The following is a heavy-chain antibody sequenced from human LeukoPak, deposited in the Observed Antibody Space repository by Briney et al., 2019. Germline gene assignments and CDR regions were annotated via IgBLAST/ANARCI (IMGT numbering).Heavy chain of an antibody. V-gene: IGHV4-39*01. CDR3: ASGDGVYFDY. CDR2: IYYSGST. J-gene: IGHJ4*02. CDR1: GGSISSSSYY. Sequence: SETLSHTCTVSGGSISSSSYYWGWIRQPPGKGLEWIGSIYYSGSTYYNPSLKSRVTISVDTSKNQFSLKLSSVTAADTAVYYCASGDGVYFDYWGQGTLVTVSS. D-gene: IGHD2-21*02.